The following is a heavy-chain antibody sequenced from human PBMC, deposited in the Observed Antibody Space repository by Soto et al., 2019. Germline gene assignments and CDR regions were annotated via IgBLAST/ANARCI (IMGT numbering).Heavy chain of an antibody. V-gene: IGHV4-59*01. CDR3: ARGVDYYATSGYFSFDS. D-gene: IGHD3-16*01. J-gene: IGHJ4*02. Sequence: SETLSHTCNVSDGSLYNFYPHWIQQPPGKGLERVGHVHYSGSTNYSPSLNSRATISLDTSKSQLSLKLRSVTAADTAMYFCARGVDYYATSGYFSFDSWGQGIPVTVFS. CDR2: VHYSGST. CDR1: DGSLYNFY.